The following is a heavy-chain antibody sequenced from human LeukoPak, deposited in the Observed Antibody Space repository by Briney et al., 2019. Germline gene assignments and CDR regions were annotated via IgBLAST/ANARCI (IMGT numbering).Heavy chain of an antibody. CDR2: INHSGST. J-gene: IGHJ4*02. CDR3: ARALQGYCSGGSCYPNSTPRSFDY. D-gene: IGHD2-15*01. CDR1: GGSFSGYY. V-gene: IGHV4-34*01. Sequence: SETLSLTCAVYGGSFSGYYWSWIRQPPGKGLEWIGEINHSGSTNYNPSLKSRVTISVDTSKNQFSLKLSSVTAADTAVYHCARALQGYCSGGSCYPNSTPRSFDYWGQGTLVTVSS.